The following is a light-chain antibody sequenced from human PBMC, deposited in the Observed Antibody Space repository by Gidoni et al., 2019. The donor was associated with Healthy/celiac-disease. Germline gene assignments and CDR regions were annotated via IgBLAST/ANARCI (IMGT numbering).Light chain of an antibody. Sequence: QSVLTQPPSVSAAPGQKVIISCSGNTSNIGSNYVAWFQQVPGTAPKLLIYDFNKRPSGIPGRFSGSRSGTSAALAITGLHPGDEAEYFCATWHSGLTAHVVFGSGTKVTVL. CDR1: TSNIGSNY. CDR3: ATWHSGLTAHVV. J-gene: IGLJ2*01. CDR2: DFN. V-gene: IGLV1-51*01.